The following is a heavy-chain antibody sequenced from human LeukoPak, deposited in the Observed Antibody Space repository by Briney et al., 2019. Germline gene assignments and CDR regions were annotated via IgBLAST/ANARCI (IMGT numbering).Heavy chain of an antibody. J-gene: IGHJ5*02. CDR2: ISDSGGIT. V-gene: IGHV3-23*01. Sequence: GGSLRLSWAASRXTFSSYGMSWVRQAPGKGLEWVLTISDSGGITYYADSVKGRFTISRDNSKDTLYLQMNSLRAEDTAVYYCAKSRSFDPWGQGTLVTVSS. CDR1: RXTFSSYG. CDR3: AKSRSFDP.